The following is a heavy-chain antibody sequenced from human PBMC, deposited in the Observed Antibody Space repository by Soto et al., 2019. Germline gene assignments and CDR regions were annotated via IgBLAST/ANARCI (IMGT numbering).Heavy chain of an antibody. CDR3: ARELRLGSNSVDY. V-gene: IGHV4-61*01. CDR1: GGSVNSGSYY. D-gene: IGHD3-16*01. Sequence: QVHLQESGPGLVKPSETLSLTCAVSGGSVNSGSYYWSWIRQPPGKGLEWIGYIYYSGNTNYNPALKSRVTIALDTSKNQFSLKLTSVTAEDTAVYYCARELRLGSNSVDYWGQGTLVTVS. CDR2: IYYSGNT. J-gene: IGHJ4*02.